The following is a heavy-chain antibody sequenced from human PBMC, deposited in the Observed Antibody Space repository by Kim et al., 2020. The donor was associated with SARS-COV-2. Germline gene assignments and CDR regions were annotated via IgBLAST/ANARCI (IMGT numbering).Heavy chain of an antibody. CDR1: GGSISSYY. J-gene: IGHJ5*02. CDR2: IYYSGST. D-gene: IGHD5-12*01. V-gene: IGHV4-59*01. CDR3: ARGGGSTWLRLYLIGDWFDP. Sequence: SETLSLTCTVSGGSISSYYWSWIRQPPGKGLEWIGYIYYSGSTNYNPSLKSRVTISVDTSKNQFSLKLSSVTAADTAVYYCARGGGSTWLRLYLIGDWFDPWGQGTLVTVSS.